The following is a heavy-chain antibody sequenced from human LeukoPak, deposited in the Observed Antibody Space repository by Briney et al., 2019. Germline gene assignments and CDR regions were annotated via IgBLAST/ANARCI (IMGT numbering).Heavy chain of an antibody. Sequence: PSETLSLTCTVSGGSISSYYWSWIRQPPGKGLEWIGYIYYSGSTNYNPSLKSRVTISVDTSKNQFSLKLSSVTAADTAVYYCARDPYYYDNRGDTFDIWGQGTMVTVSS. V-gene: IGHV4-59*01. CDR1: GGSISSYY. D-gene: IGHD3-22*01. J-gene: IGHJ3*02. CDR3: ARDPYYYDNRGDTFDI. CDR2: IYYSGST.